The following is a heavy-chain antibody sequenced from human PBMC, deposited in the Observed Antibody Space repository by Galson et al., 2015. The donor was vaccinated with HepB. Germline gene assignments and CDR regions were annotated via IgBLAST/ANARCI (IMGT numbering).Heavy chain of an antibody. Sequence: ETLSLTRTVSVGSISGIMYYGGWVRQPPGKGLEWIGSIYYSGSTDYNPSLKSPVTISTDKSTIHFPLKRALVTAADTAVYYCASPPSRFCNTATCYGWGQGAVVTVSS. V-gene: IGHV4-39*02. D-gene: IGHD2-2*01. J-gene: IGHJ4*02. CDR2: IYYSGST. CDR1: VGSISGIMYY. CDR3: ASPPSRFCNTATCYG.